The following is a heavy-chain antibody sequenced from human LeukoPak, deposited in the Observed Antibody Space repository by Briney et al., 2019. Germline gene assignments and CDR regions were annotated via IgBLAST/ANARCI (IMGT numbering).Heavy chain of an antibody. CDR1: GFTFSSYW. Sequence: GGSLRLSCAASGFTFSSYWMHWVRQAPGKGLEWVSCISSSSNYIYYADSVQGRFTISRDNAKNSLYLQMNSLRAEDTAVYYCAKEIYGDSTGGRFQHWGQGTLVTVSS. V-gene: IGHV3-21*04. CDR3: AKEIYGDSTGGRFQH. D-gene: IGHD4-17*01. J-gene: IGHJ1*01. CDR2: ISSSSNYI.